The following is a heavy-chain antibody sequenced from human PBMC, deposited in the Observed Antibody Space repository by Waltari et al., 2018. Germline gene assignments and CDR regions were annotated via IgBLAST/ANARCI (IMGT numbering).Heavy chain of an antibody. J-gene: IGHJ5*02. Sequence: QVQLQESGPGLVKPSETLSLTCHVSGGSISSYYWSWIRQPPGKGLEWIGYIYYRGSTNYNPSLKSRVTISVDTSKNQFALKLSYVTAADTAVYYCARGRVGDPWGQGTLVTVSS. CDR2: IYYRGST. V-gene: IGHV4-59*01. CDR3: ARGRVGDP. D-gene: IGHD3-10*01. CDR1: GGSISSYY.